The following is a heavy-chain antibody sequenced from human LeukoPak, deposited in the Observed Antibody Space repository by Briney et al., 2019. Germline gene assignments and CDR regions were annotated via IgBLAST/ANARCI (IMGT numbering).Heavy chain of an antibody. CDR3: AKDKTYDDFWSGHDAFDI. D-gene: IGHD3-3*01. CDR1: GFTFRSYA. CDR2: ISGSGDET. J-gene: IGHJ3*02. V-gene: IGHV3-23*01. Sequence: GGSLRLSCAASGFTFRSYAMSWVRQAPGKGLEWVSVISGSGDETYYADSVKGRFTISRDNSKDTLYLQMNSLRAEDTAVYHCAKDKTYDDFWSGHDAFDIWGQGTMVTVSS.